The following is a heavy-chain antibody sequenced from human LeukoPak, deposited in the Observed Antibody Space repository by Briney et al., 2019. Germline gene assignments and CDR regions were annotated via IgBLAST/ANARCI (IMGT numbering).Heavy chain of an antibody. CDR2: IIPIFGTA. Sequence: GTSVKVSCKASGGTFSSYAISWVRQAPGQGLEWMGGIIPIFGTANYAQKFQGRVTITADKSTSTAYMELSSLTSEDTAVYYCAYRWGGAEDYWGQGTLVTVSS. D-gene: IGHD1-26*01. CDR1: GGTFSSYA. J-gene: IGHJ4*02. V-gene: IGHV1-69*06. CDR3: AYRWGGAEDY.